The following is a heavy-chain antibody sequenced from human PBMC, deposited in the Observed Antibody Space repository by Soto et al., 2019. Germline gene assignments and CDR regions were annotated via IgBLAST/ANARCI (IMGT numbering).Heavy chain of an antibody. CDR1: GFTFSSYA. Sequence: QVQLVESGGGVVQPGRSLRLSCAASGFTFSSYAMHWVRQAPGKGLEWVAVISYDGSNKYYADSVQGRFTISRDNSKNTLYMHMNSLRAEDTAVYYCARGGGVFDGRGYYANGLPLFQHWGQGTLVTVSS. CDR2: ISYDGSNK. J-gene: IGHJ1*01. D-gene: IGHD3-22*01. CDR3: ARGGGVFDGRGYYANGLPLFQH. V-gene: IGHV3-30-3*01.